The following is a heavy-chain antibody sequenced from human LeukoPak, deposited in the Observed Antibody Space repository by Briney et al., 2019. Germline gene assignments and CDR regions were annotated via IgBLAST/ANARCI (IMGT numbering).Heavy chain of an antibody. D-gene: IGHD2-2*01. CDR3: AREGLYQLLWGRYYYYMDV. V-gene: IGHV3-21*01. CDR2: ISSCSSYI. CDR1: GFTFSSYS. Sequence: GGSLRLSCAASGFTFSSYSMNWVRQAPGKGLEWVSSISSCSSYIYYADSVKGRFTISRDNAKNSLYLQMNSLRAEDTAVYYCAREGLYQLLWGRYYYYMDVWGKGTTVTVSS. J-gene: IGHJ6*03.